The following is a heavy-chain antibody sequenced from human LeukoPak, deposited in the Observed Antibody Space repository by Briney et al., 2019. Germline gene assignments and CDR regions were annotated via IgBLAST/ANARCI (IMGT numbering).Heavy chain of an antibody. J-gene: IGHJ4*02. D-gene: IGHD3-22*01. CDR1: GYTFTGYY. V-gene: IGHV1-2*02. CDR3: ARDPGENYYDSSGPDY. CDR2: INPNSGGT. Sequence: GASVKVSCEASGYTFTGYYMHWVRQAPGQGLEWMGWINPNSGGTNYAQKFQGRVTMTRDTSISTAYMELSRLRSDDTAVYYCARDPGENYYDSSGPDYWGQGTLVTVSS.